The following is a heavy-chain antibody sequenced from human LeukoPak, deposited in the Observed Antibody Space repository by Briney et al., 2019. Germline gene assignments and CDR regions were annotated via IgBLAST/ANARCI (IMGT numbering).Heavy chain of an antibody. CDR3: AKDRARPNES. J-gene: IGHJ5*02. Sequence: GGSLRLSCEASFLTFSAYGMHWVRQAPGKGLEWVAVISYDGSNKYYADSVKGRFTISRDNSKNTLYLQMNSLRAEDTAVYYCAKDRARPNESWGQGTLVTVSS. D-gene: IGHD1-1*01. CDR2: ISYDGSNK. V-gene: IGHV3-30*18. CDR1: FLTFSAYG.